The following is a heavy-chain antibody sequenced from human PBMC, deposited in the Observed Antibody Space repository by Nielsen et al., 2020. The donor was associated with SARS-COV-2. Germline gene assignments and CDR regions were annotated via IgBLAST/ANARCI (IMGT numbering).Heavy chain of an antibody. D-gene: IGHD6-6*01. CDR2: ISYDGSNK. J-gene: IGHJ4*02. CDR1: GFTFSSYA. V-gene: IGHV3-30-3*01. Sequence: GESLKISCAASGFTFSSYAMHWVRQAPGKGLEWVAVISYDGSNKYYADSVKGRFTISRDNSRNMVYLQMNSLRPEDTAVYYCARETLDHTSSFVDFWGQGTLVTVSS. CDR3: ARETLDHTSSFVDF.